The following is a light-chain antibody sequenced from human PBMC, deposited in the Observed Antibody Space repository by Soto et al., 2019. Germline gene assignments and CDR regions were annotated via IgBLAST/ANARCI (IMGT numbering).Light chain of an antibody. CDR2: EVT. Sequence: QSALTQPPSAAGSPGQSVTISCTGSSRDVCAYNYVSWYQQHPGKAPKLMIYEVTTRPSGVPDRFSGSKSGNTASLTVSGLQAEDEADYYCSSYAGSNNLPFGGGTKLTVL. CDR3: SSYAGSNNLP. CDR1: SRDVCAYNY. V-gene: IGLV2-8*01. J-gene: IGLJ3*02.